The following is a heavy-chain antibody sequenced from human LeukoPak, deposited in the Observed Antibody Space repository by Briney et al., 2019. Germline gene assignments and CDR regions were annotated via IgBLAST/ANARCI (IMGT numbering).Heavy chain of an antibody. J-gene: IGHJ6*03. CDR1: GYTFTIYE. Sequence: ASVTVSCKASGYTFTIYEINWVRQATGQGLEWMGWLNPNSGNTGYAQKFQGRVTMTRNTSISTAYMELSSLRSEDTAVYYCARAFSSSSKGGNYYYYMDVWGKGTTVTVSS. V-gene: IGHV1-8*01. CDR2: LNPNSGNT. D-gene: IGHD2-2*01. CDR3: ARAFSSSSKGGNYYYYMDV.